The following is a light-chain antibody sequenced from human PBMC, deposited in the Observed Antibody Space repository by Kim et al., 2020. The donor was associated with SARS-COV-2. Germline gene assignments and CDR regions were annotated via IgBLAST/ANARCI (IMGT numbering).Light chain of an antibody. CDR2: GKN. CDR3: LSRDSNNNVL. V-gene: IGLV3-19*01. CDR1: SLRSYY. J-gene: IGLJ2*01. Sequence: VALGQTVRITCQEDSLRSYYATWYQQKPGQAPILVIYGKNNRPSGIPDRFSGSSSGNTASLTIAGTQAGDEADYYCLSRDSNNNVLFGGGTRLTVL.